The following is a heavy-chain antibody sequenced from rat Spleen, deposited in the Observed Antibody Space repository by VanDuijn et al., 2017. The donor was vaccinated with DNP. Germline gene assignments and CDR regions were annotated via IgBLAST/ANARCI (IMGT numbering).Heavy chain of an antibody. CDR3: VRWTRYFDY. V-gene: IGHV3-1*01. D-gene: IGHD1-7*01. Sequence: EVQLQESGSGLVKPSQSLSLTCSVIGYSITSNYWGWIRKFPGNKMEYIGHISYSGSTNYNPSLKSRISITRDTSRNHFFLHLNSVTTEDTATYYCVRWTRYFDYWGQGVMVTVSS. CDR2: ISYSGST. CDR1: GYSITSNY. J-gene: IGHJ2*01.